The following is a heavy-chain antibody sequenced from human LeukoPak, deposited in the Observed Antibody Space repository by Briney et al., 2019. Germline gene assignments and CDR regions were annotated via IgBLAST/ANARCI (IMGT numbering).Heavy chain of an antibody. J-gene: IGHJ4*02. Sequence: SETLSLTCAVYGGSFSGYYWSWIRQPPGKGLEWIGEINHSGSTNYNPSLKSRVTISVDTSKNQFSLKLSSVTAADTAVYYCARVGGWYFRAQVYWGQGTLVTVSS. D-gene: IGHD6-19*01. V-gene: IGHV4-34*01. CDR1: GGSFSGYY. CDR3: ARVGGWYFRAQVY. CDR2: INHSGST.